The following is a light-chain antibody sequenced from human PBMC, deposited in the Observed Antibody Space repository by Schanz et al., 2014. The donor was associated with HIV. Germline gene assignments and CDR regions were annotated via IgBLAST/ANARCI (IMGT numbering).Light chain of an antibody. V-gene: IGLV2-14*03. J-gene: IGLJ1*01. CDR1: SSDVGGYNY. CDR2: DVS. Sequence: SVLTQPASVSGSPGQSITISCTGTSSDVGGYNYVSWYQQHPGKAPKLMIYDVSNRPSGVSNRFSGSKSGNTASLTISALQAEDEADYYCASYTTSHTFVFGTGTKLTVL. CDR3: ASYTTSHTFV.